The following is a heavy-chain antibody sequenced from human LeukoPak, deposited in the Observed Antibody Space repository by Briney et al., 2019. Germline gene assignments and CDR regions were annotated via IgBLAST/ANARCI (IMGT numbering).Heavy chain of an antibody. CDR2: IYPGDSDT. CDR1: GYSFTSYW. Sequence: GESLKTSCKGSGYSFTSYWIGWVRQMPGKGLEWMGIIYPGDSDTRYSPSFQGQVTISADKSISTAYLQWSSLKASDTAMYYCARLDIVVDRDRNWFDPWGQGTLVTVSS. CDR3: ARLDIVVDRDRNWFDP. V-gene: IGHV5-51*01. D-gene: IGHD2-2*01. J-gene: IGHJ5*02.